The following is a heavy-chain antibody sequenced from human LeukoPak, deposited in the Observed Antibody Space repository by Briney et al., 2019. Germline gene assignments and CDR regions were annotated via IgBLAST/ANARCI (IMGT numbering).Heavy chain of an antibody. D-gene: IGHD3-22*01. J-gene: IGHJ3*02. V-gene: IGHV4-4*02. Sequence: PSGTLSLTCAVSGASISSSNWWSWVRQPPGKGLEWIGEIYHSGSTNYNPSLKSRVTISVDKSKNQFSLKLSSVTAADTAVYYCVRDRRYYDSRAYWDLARALDIWGQGTKVTVSS. CDR2: IYHSGST. CDR1: GASISSSNW. CDR3: VRDRRYYDSRAYWDLARALDI.